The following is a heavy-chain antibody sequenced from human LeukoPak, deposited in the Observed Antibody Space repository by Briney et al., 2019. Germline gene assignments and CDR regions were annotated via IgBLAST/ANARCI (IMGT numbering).Heavy chain of an antibody. CDR1: GGTFSSYA. CDR2: IIPIFGTA. D-gene: IGHD2-2*01. Sequence: SVKVSCRASGGTFSSYAINWVRQAPGQGLEWMGGIIPIFGTANYAQKFQDRVTITADESTSTAYMELSSLRSEDTAIYYCASRLYCSNTRCRNFPFAYWGQGTLVTVSS. J-gene: IGHJ4*02. V-gene: IGHV1-69*13. CDR3: ASRLYCSNTRCRNFPFAY.